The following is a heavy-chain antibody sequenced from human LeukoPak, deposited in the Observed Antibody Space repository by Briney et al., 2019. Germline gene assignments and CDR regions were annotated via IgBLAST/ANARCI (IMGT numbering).Heavy chain of an antibody. D-gene: IGHD5-12*01. Sequence: GASVKVSCKASGYTFTGYYMHWVRQAPGQGLEWMGWINPNSGGTNYAQKFQGRATMTRDTSISTAYMELSRLRSDDTAVYYCARDQGRWLQFEYYFDYWGQGTLVTVSS. CDR3: ARDQGRWLQFEYYFDY. V-gene: IGHV1-2*02. J-gene: IGHJ4*02. CDR1: GYTFTGYY. CDR2: INPNSGGT.